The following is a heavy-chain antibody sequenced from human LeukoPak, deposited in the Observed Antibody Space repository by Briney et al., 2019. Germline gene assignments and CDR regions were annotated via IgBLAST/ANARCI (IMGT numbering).Heavy chain of an antibody. J-gene: IGHJ1*01. CDR3: ARGDYGDYGYFQY. CDR2: ISFDGSNK. D-gene: IGHD4-17*01. CDR1: GFSFSGYA. V-gene: IGHV3-30-3*01. Sequence: GGSLRLSCAASGFSFSGYAMHWVRQAPGKGLEWLAVISFDGSNKYYADSVKGRFTISRDNSKSTLYLQMNSLRAEDTAVYYCARGDYGDYGYFQYWGQGTLVTVSS.